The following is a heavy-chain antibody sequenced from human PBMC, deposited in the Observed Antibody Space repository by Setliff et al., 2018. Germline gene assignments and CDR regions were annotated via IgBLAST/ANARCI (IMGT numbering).Heavy chain of an antibody. CDR3: ARERSYYYDSSGFYYEGRHFDY. CDR1: DDSFTSSRYY. J-gene: IGHJ4*02. Sequence: PSETLSLTCTVSDDSFTSSRYYWGWIRQAPGSGLEWIGSISYSGTPYYNASVESRVTISLDTSKNQFSLKLSFVTAADTAVYYCARERSYYYDSSGFYYEGRHFDYWGQGTLVTVSS. V-gene: IGHV4-39*07. CDR2: ISYSGTP. D-gene: IGHD3-22*01.